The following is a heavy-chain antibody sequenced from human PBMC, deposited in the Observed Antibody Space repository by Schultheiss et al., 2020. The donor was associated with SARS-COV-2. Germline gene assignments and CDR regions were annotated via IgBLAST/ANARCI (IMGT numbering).Heavy chain of an antibody. CDR2: ISGSGGST. V-gene: IGHV3-23*01. Sequence: GGSLRLSCAASGFTFSSYAMSWVRQAPGKGLEWVSVISGSGGSTSYADSVKGRFTISRDNSKNTLYLQMNSLRAEDTAVYYCAKAIGMAGMDWFDPWGQGTLVTVSS. CDR3: AKAIGMAGMDWFDP. D-gene: IGHD6-19*01. CDR1: GFTFSSYA. J-gene: IGHJ5*02.